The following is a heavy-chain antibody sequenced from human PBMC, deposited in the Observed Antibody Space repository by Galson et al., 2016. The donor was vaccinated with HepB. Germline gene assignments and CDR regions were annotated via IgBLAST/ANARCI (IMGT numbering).Heavy chain of an antibody. J-gene: IGHJ6*02. CDR2: ISGSGDYM. CDR3: VLFGTVLSGAKYNGMDV. V-gene: IGHV3-21*01. Sequence: SLRLSCAASGFIFSRYHMNWVRQAPGKGLEWISSISGSGDYMYNAVSVKGRFAISRDNAKSSLYLQMNSLRAEDTAVYYCVLFGTVLSGAKYNGMDVWGQGTTVSVSS. D-gene: IGHD1/OR15-1a*01. CDR1: GFIFSRYH.